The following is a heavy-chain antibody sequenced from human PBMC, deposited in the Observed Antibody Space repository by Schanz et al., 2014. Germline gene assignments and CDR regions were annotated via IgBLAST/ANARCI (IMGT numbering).Heavy chain of an antibody. CDR1: GFSFSTYS. V-gene: IGHV3-48*02. CDR2: ISRTSSTI. CDR3: ARGWRGGYDYGGVDY. Sequence: EVQLVESGGGLVQPGGSLRLSCAASGFSFSTYSMNWVRQAPGKGLEWVSYISRTSSTIYYADSVKGRFTISRDNAKNSLNLQMNSLRDEDTAVYYCARGWRGGYDYGGVDYWGQGTLVTVSS. J-gene: IGHJ4*02. D-gene: IGHD5-12*01.